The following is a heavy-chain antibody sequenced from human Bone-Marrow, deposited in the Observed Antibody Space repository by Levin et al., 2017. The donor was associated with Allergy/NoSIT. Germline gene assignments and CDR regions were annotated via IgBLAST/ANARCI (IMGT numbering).Heavy chain of an antibody. CDR3: ARDSSRNGMDV. Sequence: ASVKVSCAASGFIVSTYDIHWVRQVVGKGLEWVAEIGTASDSYYSDSVKGRFTISRENSKNSVYLQMNSLKDGDTAVYFCARDSSRNGMDVWGQGTTVTVSS. CDR1: GFIVSTYD. CDR2: IGTASDS. J-gene: IGHJ6*02. D-gene: IGHD6-6*01. V-gene: IGHV3-13*01.